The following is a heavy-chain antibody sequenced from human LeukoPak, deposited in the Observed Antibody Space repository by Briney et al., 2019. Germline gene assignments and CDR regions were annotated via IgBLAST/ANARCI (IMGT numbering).Heavy chain of an antibody. V-gene: IGHV3-48*03. CDR2: ISSSGSSI. CDR1: GVTFWRSA. D-gene: IGHD5-12*01. J-gene: IGHJ4*02. CDR3: ARVAPGSGYDFDY. Sequence: PGGSLSDSSVPSGVTFWRSAMNSVRQAPAKGLEWVSYISSSGSSIYYADSVKGRFTISRDNAKNSLYLQMNSLRAEDTAVYYCARVAPGSGYDFDYWGQGTLVTVSS.